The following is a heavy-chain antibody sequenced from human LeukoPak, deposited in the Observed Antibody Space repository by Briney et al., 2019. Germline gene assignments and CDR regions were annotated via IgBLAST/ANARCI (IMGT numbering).Heavy chain of an antibody. CDR3: AELGITMIGGV. CDR1: GFTLSRYS. Sequence: GGSLRLSCAASGFTLSRYSMNWVRQAPGKGLEWVSSISISSNYIYYADSVKGRFTISRDNAKNSLYLQVNSLRAEDTAVYYCAELGITMIGGVWGKGTTVTISS. CDR2: ISISSNYI. V-gene: IGHV3-21*01. D-gene: IGHD3-10*02. J-gene: IGHJ6*04.